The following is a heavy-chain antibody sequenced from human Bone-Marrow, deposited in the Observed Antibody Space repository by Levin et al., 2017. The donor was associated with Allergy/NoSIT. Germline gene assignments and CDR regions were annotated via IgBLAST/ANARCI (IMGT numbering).Heavy chain of an antibody. D-gene: IGHD1-1*01. CDR1: GFTFGSYG. V-gene: IGHV3-30*03. Sequence: SCVSSGFTFGSYGLHWVRQAPDKGLESVAVISSDGSHIYYADSVKGRFTISRDLSKNTLFLQMKSLRTDDTAVYYCARLQLYYYYGLDLWGQGTTVIVSS. CDR2: ISSDGSHI. CDR3: ARLQLYYYYGLDL. J-gene: IGHJ6*02.